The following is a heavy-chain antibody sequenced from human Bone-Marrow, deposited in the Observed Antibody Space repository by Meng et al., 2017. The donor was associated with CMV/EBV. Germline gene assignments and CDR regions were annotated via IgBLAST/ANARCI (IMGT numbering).Heavy chain of an antibody. CDR3: ARALGSSSPGAYYYYGMDV. D-gene: IGHD6-6*01. CDR2: IIPILGIA. V-gene: IGHV1-69*10. CDR1: GGTFSSYA. Sequence: SVKVSGKASGGTFSSYAISGVRQAPGQGLEWMGGIIPILGIANYAQKFQGRVTITADKSTSTAYMELSSLRSEDTAVYYCARALGSSSPGAYYYYGMDVWGQGTTVTVSS. J-gene: IGHJ6*02.